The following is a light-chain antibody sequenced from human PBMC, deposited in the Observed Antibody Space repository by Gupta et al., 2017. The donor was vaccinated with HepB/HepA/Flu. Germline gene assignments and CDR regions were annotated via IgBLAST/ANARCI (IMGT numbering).Light chain of an antibody. CDR3: QERSNWPCLT. V-gene: IGKV3-11*01. J-gene: IGKJ3*01. Sequence: EIVLTQSLATQTVSPADSATLSCRASQSINSDLAWYQQKPDQAPRLLLYDASNRATSIPGRFSSSGSTADFTLTISSLQHEDFAVYYCQERSNWPCLTFGHGTKLDIK. CDR2: DAS. CDR1: QSINSD.